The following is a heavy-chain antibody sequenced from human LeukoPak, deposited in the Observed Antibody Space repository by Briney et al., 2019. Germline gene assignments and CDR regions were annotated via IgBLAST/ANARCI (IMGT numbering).Heavy chain of an antibody. CDR1: GFTFNNYA. CDR2: ISGSDAGT. J-gene: IGHJ4*02. Sequence: GGSLRLSCAASGFTFNNYAMSWVRQAPGKGLEWVSAISGSDAGTYYADSVKGRFTISRDNSKNTLYLQMNSLRAEDTAVYYCVGYGGNSVNYFDYWGQGTLVTVSS. CDR3: VGYGGNSVNYFDY. V-gene: IGHV3-23*01. D-gene: IGHD4-23*01.